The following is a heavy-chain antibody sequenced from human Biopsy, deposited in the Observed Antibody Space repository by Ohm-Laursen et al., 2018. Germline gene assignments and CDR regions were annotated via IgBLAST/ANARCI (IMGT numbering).Heavy chain of an antibody. J-gene: IGHJ4*02. Sequence: TLSLTCTASGVSINGGRYYWNWIHHHPRKGLAWIGNIFYSANTYYNPSLKSRVTISVDTSKNQFSLKLSSVTAADTAVYYCARLGSGDYFPTFFDFWGQGALVTVSS. CDR1: GVSINGGRYY. CDR3: ARLGSGDYFPTFFDF. CDR2: IFYSANT. D-gene: IGHD5-12*01. V-gene: IGHV4-31*03.